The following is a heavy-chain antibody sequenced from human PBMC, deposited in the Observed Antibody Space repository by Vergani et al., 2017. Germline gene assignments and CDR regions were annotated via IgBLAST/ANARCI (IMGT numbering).Heavy chain of an antibody. CDR1: GVSIKSGFW. V-gene: IGHV4-4*03. D-gene: IGHD3-22*01. CDR2: IYYTGIT. CDR3: ARMGGYDEGDAFRIGYFDS. Sequence: VQLQESGPGLVKPPGTLSLTCAVSGVSIKSGFWWNWVRQPPGKGLEWIGEIYYTGITNYNSSLKSRVSMAVDTSKNQFSLKLNSVTAADTAMYYCARMGGYDEGDAFRIGYFDSWGQGTLVTVSS. J-gene: IGHJ4*02.